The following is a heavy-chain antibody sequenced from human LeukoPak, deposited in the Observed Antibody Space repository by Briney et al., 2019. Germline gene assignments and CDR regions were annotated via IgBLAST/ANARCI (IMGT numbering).Heavy chain of an antibody. CDR1: GFVFSAYE. Sequence: GGSLRLSCAASGFVFSAYEMNWVRQAPGKGLEWVSYISKSDDITYYADSVKGRFTISRDNAKNSLYLQMNSLRDEDTAVYYCAKSTGIRYYDSSGYLDYWGQGTLVTVSS. D-gene: IGHD3-22*01. CDR3: AKSTGIRYYDSSGYLDY. V-gene: IGHV3-48*03. J-gene: IGHJ4*02. CDR2: ISKSDDIT.